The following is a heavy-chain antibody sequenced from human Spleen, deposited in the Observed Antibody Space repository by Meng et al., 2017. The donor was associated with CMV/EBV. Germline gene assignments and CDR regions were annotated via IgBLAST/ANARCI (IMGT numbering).Heavy chain of an antibody. D-gene: IGHD1-7*01. CDR2: INWNGGST. CDR1: GFTFSSYS. Sequence: AASGFTFSSYSMNWVRQAPGKGLEWVSGINWNGGSTGYADSVKGRFTISRDIAKNFLYLQMNSLRAEDTALYYCARDGTFDWNYEDYWGQGTLVTVSS. CDR3: ARDGTFDWNYEDY. J-gene: IGHJ4*02. V-gene: IGHV3-20*03.